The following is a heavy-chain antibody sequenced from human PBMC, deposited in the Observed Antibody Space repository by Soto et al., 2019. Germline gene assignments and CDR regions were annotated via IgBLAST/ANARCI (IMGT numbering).Heavy chain of an antibody. CDR3: AGVASVDI. V-gene: IGHV3-48*04. Sequence: GGSLRLSCAASGFTFSSYSMNWVRQAPGKGLEWVSYISSSRSTIYYADSVKGRFTISRDNAQNSLYLQMNSLRADDAAVSDCAGVASVDICGQGTMVTV. J-gene: IGHJ3*02. CDR2: ISSSRSTI. CDR1: GFTFSSYS.